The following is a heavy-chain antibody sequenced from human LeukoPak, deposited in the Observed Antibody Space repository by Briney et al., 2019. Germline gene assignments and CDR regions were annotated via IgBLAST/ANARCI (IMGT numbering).Heavy chain of an antibody. CDR1: GYTFTGYY. J-gene: IGHJ4*02. V-gene: IGHV1-2*02. Sequence: GASVKVSCKASGYTFTGYYMHWVRQAPGQGLEWMGWINPNSGGTNYAQKFQGRVTMTRDTSISTAYMELSRLRSDDTAVYYCARAGAAAANYFDYWGQGTLVTVSS. D-gene: IGHD6-13*01. CDR3: ARAGAAAANYFDY. CDR2: INPNSGGT.